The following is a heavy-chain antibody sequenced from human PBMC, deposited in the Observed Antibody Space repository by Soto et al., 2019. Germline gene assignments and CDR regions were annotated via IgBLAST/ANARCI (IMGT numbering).Heavy chain of an antibody. D-gene: IGHD3-10*01. Sequence: EVQLLESGGGLVQPGGSLRLSCAASGFTFSSYAMSWVRQAPGKGLEWVSAISGSGGSTYYADSVKGRFTISRDNSKNTLYLQMNSLRAEDTAVYYCAKARWAGSGTTPPSPFDYWGQGTLVTVSS. CDR3: AKARWAGSGTTPPSPFDY. J-gene: IGHJ4*02. V-gene: IGHV3-23*01. CDR2: ISGSGGST. CDR1: GFTFSSYA.